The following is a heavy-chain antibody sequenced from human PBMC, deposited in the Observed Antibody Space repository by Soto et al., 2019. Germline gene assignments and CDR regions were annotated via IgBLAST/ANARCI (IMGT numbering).Heavy chain of an antibody. CDR2: ISSSSSYI. Sequence: VGSLRLSCAASGFTFSSYSMNWVRQAPGKGLEWVSSISSSSSYIYYADSVKGRFTISRDNAKNSLYLQMNSLRAEDTAVYYCARAMARGYYYDSPGRLGMDVWGQGTTVTVSS. D-gene: IGHD3-22*01. CDR3: ARAMARGYYYDSPGRLGMDV. CDR1: GFTFSSYS. V-gene: IGHV3-21*01. J-gene: IGHJ6*02.